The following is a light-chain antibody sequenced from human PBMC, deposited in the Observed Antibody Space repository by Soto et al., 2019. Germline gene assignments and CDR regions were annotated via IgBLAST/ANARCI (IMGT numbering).Light chain of an antibody. CDR2: GAS. CDR3: QQYNNWPPWT. V-gene: IGKV3-15*01. J-gene: IGKJ1*01. Sequence: EIVMTQSPATLSVSPXERATLSCRASQSVSSNLAWYQQKPGQAPRLLIYGASTRATDIPARFSGSGSGTEFTLTISSLQSEDFAVYYCQQYNNWPPWTFGQGTK. CDR1: QSVSSN.